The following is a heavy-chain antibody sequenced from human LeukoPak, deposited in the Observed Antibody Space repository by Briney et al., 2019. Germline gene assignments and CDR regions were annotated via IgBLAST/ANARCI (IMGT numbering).Heavy chain of an antibody. Sequence: PSETLSLTCTVSGGSISSYYWSWIRQPAGKGLEWIGRIYSTGSTNYNPSLKSRVTMSVDTSKNQFSLKLSSVTAADTAVYYCARGPQYYYDSSGYYLGYWGQGTLVTVSS. CDR2: IYSTGST. CDR1: GGSISSYY. D-gene: IGHD3-22*01. J-gene: IGHJ4*02. V-gene: IGHV4-4*07. CDR3: ARGPQYYYDSSGYYLGY.